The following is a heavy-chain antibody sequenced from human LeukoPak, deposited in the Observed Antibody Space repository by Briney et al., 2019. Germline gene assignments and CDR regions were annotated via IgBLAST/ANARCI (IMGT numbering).Heavy chain of an antibody. CDR2: IIPILCIA. D-gene: IGHD4-17*01. V-gene: IGHV1-69*02. CDR1: GGTFSSYT. Sequence: SVKVSCKASGGTFSSYTISWVRQAPGQGLEWMGRIIPILCIANYARKFQGRVTITADKSTSTAYMELSSLRSEDTAVYYCASETTVTTDHDAFDIWGQGTMVTVSS. J-gene: IGHJ3*02. CDR3: ASETTVTTDHDAFDI.